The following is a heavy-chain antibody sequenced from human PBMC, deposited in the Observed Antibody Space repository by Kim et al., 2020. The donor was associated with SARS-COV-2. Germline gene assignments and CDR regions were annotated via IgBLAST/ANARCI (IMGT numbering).Heavy chain of an antibody. Sequence: GGSLRLSCAASGFTFSSYAMSWVRQAPGKGLEWVSAISGSGGSTYYADSVKGRFTISRDNSKNTLYLQMNSLRAEDTAVYYCAKVSGWGTGTSWFDPWGQGTLVTVSS. D-gene: IGHD1-1*01. J-gene: IGHJ5*02. CDR3: AKVSGWGTGTSWFDP. V-gene: IGHV3-23*01. CDR2: ISGSGGST. CDR1: GFTFSSYA.